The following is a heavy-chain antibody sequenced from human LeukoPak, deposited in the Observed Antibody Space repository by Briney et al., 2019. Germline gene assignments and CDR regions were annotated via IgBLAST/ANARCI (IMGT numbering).Heavy chain of an antibody. CDR2: ISSSSSYI. CDR1: GFTFSSYS. Sequence: PGGSLRLSCAASGFTFSSYSMNWVRQAPGKGLEWVSSISSSSSYIYYADSVKGRFTISRDNAKNSLYLQMNSLRAEDTAVYYCARDHSYRYYYDSSGSPVWGQGTLVTVSS. V-gene: IGHV3-21*01. D-gene: IGHD3-22*01. CDR3: ARDHSYRYYYDSSGSPV. J-gene: IGHJ4*02.